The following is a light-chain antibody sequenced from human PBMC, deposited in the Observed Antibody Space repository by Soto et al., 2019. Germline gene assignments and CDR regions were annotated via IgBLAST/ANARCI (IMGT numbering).Light chain of an antibody. V-gene: IGKV1-12*01. J-gene: IGKJ3*01. CDR3: PQDDSVTFT. Sequence: DIQLPQSPSSVSASVGDRVTITCRASQDIGTWLAWYQQKPGKAPKLLIYVASNLQSGVPSRFSGAGSATDFNLTITSLQPEDFATDHCPQDDSVTFTFGPGTKVDVK. CDR2: VAS. CDR1: QDIGTW.